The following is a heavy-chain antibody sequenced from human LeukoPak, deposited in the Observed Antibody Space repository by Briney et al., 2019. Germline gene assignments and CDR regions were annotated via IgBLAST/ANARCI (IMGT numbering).Heavy chain of an antibody. J-gene: IGHJ6*03. V-gene: IGHV4-34*01. CDR2: INHSEST. CDR1: GGSFSGYY. CDR3: ARGYCSSTSCYWSYYYYMDV. D-gene: IGHD2-2*01. Sequence: SETLSLTCAVYGGSFSGYYWSWIRQPPGKGLEWIGEINHSESTNYNPSLKSRVTISVDTSKNQFSLKLSSVTAADTAVYYCARGYCSSTSCYWSYYYYMDVWGKGTTVTISS.